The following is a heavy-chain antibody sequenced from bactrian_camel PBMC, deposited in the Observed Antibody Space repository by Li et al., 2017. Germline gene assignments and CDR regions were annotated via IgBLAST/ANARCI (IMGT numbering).Heavy chain of an antibody. CDR3: ATLESAGASDLFSY. CDR1: GFTFSGYA. J-gene: IGHJ6*01. V-gene: IGHV3S42*01. Sequence: DVQLVESGGGLVQPGGALRLSCAASGFTFSGYAMTWVRQAPGKELEWASAINTDGGSTLYADSMKGRFTISRDNAKSTLYLQLTVLKTEDTAMYYCATLESAGASDLFSYWGQGTQVTVS. CDR2: INTDGGST. D-gene: IGHD4*01.